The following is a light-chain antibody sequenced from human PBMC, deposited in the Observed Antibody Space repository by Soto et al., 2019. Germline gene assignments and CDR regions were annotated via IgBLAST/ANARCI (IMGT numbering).Light chain of an antibody. V-gene: IGKV1-5*03. CDR3: QQYVSFPLT. Sequence: DIQMTQSPSTLSASVGDRVTITCRASQNIDRWLAWYHQKPGKAPKLLIYKASKLQTGVPSRFSGSVSGTEFTLTISSLQPDEFATYYCQQYVSFPLTFGGGTKGEIK. CDR2: KAS. J-gene: IGKJ4*01. CDR1: QNIDRW.